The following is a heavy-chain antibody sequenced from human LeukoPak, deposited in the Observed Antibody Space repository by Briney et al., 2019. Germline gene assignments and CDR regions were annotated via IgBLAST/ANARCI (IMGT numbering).Heavy chain of an antibody. CDR2: IKEDGTET. CDR3: AKEGRSLQTY. CDR1: GFMFSSNW. Sequence: GGSQRLSCAASGFMFSSNWMSGVRLAPGKGLEWVANIKEDGTETYCVDSVKGRFTISRDNAKNSLYLQMNSLRVEDTAVYYCAKEGRSLQTYWGQGTLVTVSS. V-gene: IGHV3-7*03. J-gene: IGHJ4*02. D-gene: IGHD5-24*01.